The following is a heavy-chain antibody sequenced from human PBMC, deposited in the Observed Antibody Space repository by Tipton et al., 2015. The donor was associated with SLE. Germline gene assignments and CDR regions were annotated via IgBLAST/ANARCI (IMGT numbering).Heavy chain of an antibody. CDR3: ARASPPYDSSGYPYYFDY. CDR1: GGSISSYY. V-gene: IGHV4-59*12. D-gene: IGHD3-22*01. CDR2: IYYSGST. J-gene: IGHJ4*02. Sequence: TLSLTCTVSGGSISSYYWSWIRQPPGKGLEWIGYIYYSGSTNYNPSLKSRVTISVDTSKNQFSLKLSSVTAADTAVYYCARASPPYDSSGYPYYFDYWGQGTLVTVSS.